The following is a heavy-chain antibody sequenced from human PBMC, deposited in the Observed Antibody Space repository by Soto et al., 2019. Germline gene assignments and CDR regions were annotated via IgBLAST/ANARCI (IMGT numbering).Heavy chain of an antibody. V-gene: IGHV1-18*01. J-gene: IGHJ3*02. D-gene: IGHD2-15*01. Sequence: VQSGAEVKKPGASVKVSCKASGDTFISSGISWVRQAPGQGLEWMGWISGDKGDTNYAQTFQRRVTLTTDTSTSTAYMELRSLTPGDTAIYYCARIEYCSGGNCYSAFDIWGQGTLVTVHS. CDR1: GDTFISSG. CDR3: ARIEYCSGGNCYSAFDI. CDR2: ISGDKGDT.